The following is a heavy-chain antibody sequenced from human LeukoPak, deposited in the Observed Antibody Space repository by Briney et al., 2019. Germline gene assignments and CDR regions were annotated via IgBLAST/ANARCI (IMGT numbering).Heavy chain of an antibody. CDR1: GFTFSSYG. Sequence: TGGSLRLSGTASGFTFSSYGMHWVRQAPGKGLEWVAVIWYDGSNKYYADSVKGRFTISRDNSKNTLYLQMNSLRAEDTAVYYCARNYYDSSGYYYHDYWGQGTLVTVSS. J-gene: IGHJ4*02. CDR2: IWYDGSNK. D-gene: IGHD3-22*01. V-gene: IGHV3-33*01. CDR3: ARNYYDSSGYYYHDY.